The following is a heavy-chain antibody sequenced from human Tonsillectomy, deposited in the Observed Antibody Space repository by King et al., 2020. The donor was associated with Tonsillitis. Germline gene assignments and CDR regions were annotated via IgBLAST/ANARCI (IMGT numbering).Heavy chain of an antibody. CDR2: IYYGLNT. Sequence: QLQESGPGLVKPSETLSLTCTVSGDSITSSFYYWGWLRQPPGKGLAWIGSIYYGLNTYYSPSLKSRVTISADKSKNQFSLRLTSLTAADTAVYFCSKQGSLVPAVYDPFDVCGQGALFAVSA. V-gene: IGHV4-39*01. J-gene: IGHJ3*01. CDR3: SKQGSLVPAVYDPFDV. CDR1: GDSITSSFYY. D-gene: IGHD2-2*01.